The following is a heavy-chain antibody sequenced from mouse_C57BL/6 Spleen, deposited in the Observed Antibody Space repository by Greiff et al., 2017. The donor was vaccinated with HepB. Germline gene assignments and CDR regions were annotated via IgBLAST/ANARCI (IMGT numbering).Heavy chain of an antibody. CDR2: INPSSGYT. Sequence: QVQLKESGAELARPGASVKMSCKASGYTFTSYTMHWVKQRPGQGLEWIGYINPSSGYTKYNQKFKDKATLTADKSSSTAYMQLSSLTSEDSAVYYCASYYGSSPIGYAMDYWGQGTSVTVSS. J-gene: IGHJ4*01. D-gene: IGHD1-1*01. CDR1: GYTFTSYT. V-gene: IGHV1-4*01. CDR3: ASYYGSSPIGYAMDY.